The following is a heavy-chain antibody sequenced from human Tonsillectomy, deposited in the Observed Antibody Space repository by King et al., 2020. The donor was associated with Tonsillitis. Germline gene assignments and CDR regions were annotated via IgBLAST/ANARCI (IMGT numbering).Heavy chain of an antibody. CDR3: ARQARLSSRWERFDD. D-gene: IGHD6-13*01. Sequence: QLVQSGEEVKKPGESLKISCKGSGYNFAGYWIGWVRQMPGKGLEWMGVIYPVDSDTKYSPSFQGQVTVSVDKSISTAYLQWSSLEATDTAMYYCARQARLSSRWERFDDWGQGTLVTVSS. CDR2: IYPVDSDT. CDR1: GYNFAGYW. V-gene: IGHV5-51*01. J-gene: IGHJ4*02.